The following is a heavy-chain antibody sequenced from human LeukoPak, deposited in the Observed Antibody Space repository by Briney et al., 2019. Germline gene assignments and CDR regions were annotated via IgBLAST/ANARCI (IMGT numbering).Heavy chain of an antibody. CDR2: IYYSGST. J-gene: IGHJ4*02. CDR1: GGSISSGGYY. V-gene: IGHV4-31*03. D-gene: IGHD3-3*01. CDR3: ARGGNYDFWSGYHIPYYLDY. Sequence: SETLSLTCTVSGGSISSGGYYWSWIRQHPGKGLEWIGYIYYSGSTYYNPSLKSRVTISVDTSKNQFSLKLSSVTAADTAVYYCARGGNYDFWSGYHIPYYLDYWGQGTLVTVSS.